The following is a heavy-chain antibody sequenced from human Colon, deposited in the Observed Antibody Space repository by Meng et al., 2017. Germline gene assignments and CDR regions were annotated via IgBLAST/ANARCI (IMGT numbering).Heavy chain of an antibody. CDR2: IYPGDSDT. CDR3: ARSAGWLSDAFDI. J-gene: IGHJ3*02. V-gene: IGHV5-51*01. D-gene: IGHD5-12*01. CDR1: GYSFSTYW. Sequence: GESLKISCKGSGYSFSTYWIAWVRQMSGKCLEWMGIIYPGDSDTRYSPSFQGQVTISADRSINTAYLQWSSLKASDTAMYYCARSAGWLSDAFDIWGQGTMVTVSS.